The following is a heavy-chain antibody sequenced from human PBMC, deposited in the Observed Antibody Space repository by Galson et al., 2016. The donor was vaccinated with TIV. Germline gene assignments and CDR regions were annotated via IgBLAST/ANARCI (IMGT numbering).Heavy chain of an antibody. CDR1: GGSIDSNLYY. CDR2: IYSPGST. Sequence: TLSLTCTVSGGSIDSNLYYWGWIRQPPGKGPEWIGYIYSPGSTYSNPSLKSRVSISVDTSKNQFSLKLKSVTAADTAVYYCARDDFNGKFFEYWGQGALVTVSS. V-gene: IGHV4-30-4*08. D-gene: IGHD3-3*01. CDR3: ARDDFNGKFFEY. J-gene: IGHJ4*02.